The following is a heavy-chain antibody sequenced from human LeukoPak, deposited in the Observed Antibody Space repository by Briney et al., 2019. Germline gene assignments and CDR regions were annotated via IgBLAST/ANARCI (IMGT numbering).Heavy chain of an antibody. CDR1: GIMFSGYW. J-gene: IGHJ4*02. Sequence: PGGSLRLSCTASGIMFSGYWMSWVRQAPGKGLEWVANIKQHGTERYYVDSVKGRFTISGDDAKKSVYLQMNSLRAEDTAVYFCASDGGPFDHWGQGILVTVAS. CDR2: IKQHGTER. CDR3: ASDGGPFDH. D-gene: IGHD3-16*01. V-gene: IGHV3-7*01.